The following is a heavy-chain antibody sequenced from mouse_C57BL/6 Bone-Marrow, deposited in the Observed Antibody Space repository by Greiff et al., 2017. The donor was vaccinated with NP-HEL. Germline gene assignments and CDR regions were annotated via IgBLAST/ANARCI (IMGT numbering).Heavy chain of an antibody. CDR1: GYTFTSYW. V-gene: IGHV1-5*01. Sequence: EVQLQQSGTVLARPGASVKMSCKTSGYTFTSYWMHWVKQRPGQGLEWIGAIYPGNSDTSYNQKFKGKAKLTAVTSASTAYMELRSLTNEDSTVYYCTIQTGTFAMDYWGQGTSVTVSS. CDR3: TIQTGTFAMDY. J-gene: IGHJ4*01. D-gene: IGHD4-1*01. CDR2: IYPGNSDT.